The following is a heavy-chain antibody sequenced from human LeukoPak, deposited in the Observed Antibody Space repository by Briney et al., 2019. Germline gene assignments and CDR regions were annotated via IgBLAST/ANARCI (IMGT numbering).Heavy chain of an antibody. V-gene: IGHV1-8*03. Sequence: ASVKVSCKASGYTFTSYDINWVRQATGQGLEWMGWMNPNSGNTGYAQKFQGRVTITRNTSISTAYMELSSLRSEDTAVYYCARIYYDYVWGYPSGWLDPWGRGTLVTVSS. CDR1: GYTFTSYD. CDR3: ARIYYDYVWGYPSGWLDP. J-gene: IGHJ5*02. CDR2: MNPNSGNT. D-gene: IGHD3-16*01.